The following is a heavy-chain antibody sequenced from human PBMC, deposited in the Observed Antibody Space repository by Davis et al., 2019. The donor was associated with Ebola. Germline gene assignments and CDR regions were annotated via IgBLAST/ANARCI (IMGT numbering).Heavy chain of an antibody. CDR3: ARDSTSFGELHFELFDY. V-gene: IGHV3-33*01. J-gene: IGHJ4*02. CDR2: IWYDGSNK. Sequence: PGGSLRLSCAASGFTFSSYGMHWVRQAPGKGLEWVAVIWYDGSNKYYADSVKGRFTISRDNSKNTLYLQMNSLRAEDTAVYYCARDSTSFGELHFELFDYWGQGTLVTVSS. D-gene: IGHD3-10*01. CDR1: GFTFSSYG.